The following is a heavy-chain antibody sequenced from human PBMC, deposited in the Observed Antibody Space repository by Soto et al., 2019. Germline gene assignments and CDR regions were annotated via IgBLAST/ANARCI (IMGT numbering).Heavy chain of an antibody. CDR1: GYTFTSYA. J-gene: IGHJ4*02. V-gene: IGHV1-3*01. CDR3: ARVLAVAGYYFDY. Sequence: ASVKFSCKASGYTFTSYAMHWVRQAPGQRLEWMGWINAGNGNTKYSQKFQGRVTITRDTSASTAYMELSSLRSEDTAVYYCARVLAVAGYYFDYWGQGTLVTVSS. D-gene: IGHD6-19*01. CDR2: INAGNGNT.